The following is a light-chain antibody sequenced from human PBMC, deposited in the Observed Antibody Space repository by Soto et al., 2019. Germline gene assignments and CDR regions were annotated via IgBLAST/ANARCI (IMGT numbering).Light chain of an antibody. CDR2: AAS. CDR3: QQLDSYPLT. V-gene: IGKV1-9*01. CDR1: QGISSY. Sequence: IPLTQSPSSLSASVGDRVTITCRASQGISSYLAWYQQKPGKAPKLLIYAASTLQSGVPSRFSGSGSETDFTLTISSLQPEEFATYYCQQLDSYPLTFGPGTKVDLK. J-gene: IGKJ3*01.